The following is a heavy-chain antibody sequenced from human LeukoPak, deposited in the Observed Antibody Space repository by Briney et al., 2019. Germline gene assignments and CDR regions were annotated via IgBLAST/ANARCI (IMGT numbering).Heavy chain of an antibody. Sequence: ASVKVSFKASGYTFTGYYMHWVRQAPGQGLEWMGWINPNSGGTNYAQKFQGRVTMTRDTSISTAYMELSRLRSDDTAVYYCAREVPVATNFDYWGQGTLVTVSS. V-gene: IGHV1-2*02. J-gene: IGHJ4*02. CDR1: GYTFTGYY. CDR3: AREVPVATNFDY. D-gene: IGHD2-15*01. CDR2: INPNSGGT.